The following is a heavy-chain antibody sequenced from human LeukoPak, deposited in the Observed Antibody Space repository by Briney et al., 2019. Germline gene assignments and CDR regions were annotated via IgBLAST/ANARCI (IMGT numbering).Heavy chain of an antibody. CDR2: IRSKTNSYAT. CDR1: GFTFSGSA. Sequence: GGSLKLSCAASGFTFSGSAIHWVRQASGKGLEWVGRIRSKTNSYATAYVASVRGRFTISRDDSKNTAYLQMNSLKTEDTAVYYCAKDITLGDGRLAFDFWGQGTLVTVSS. J-gene: IGHJ3*01. D-gene: IGHD3-16*01. V-gene: IGHV3-73*01. CDR3: AKDITLGDGRLAFDF.